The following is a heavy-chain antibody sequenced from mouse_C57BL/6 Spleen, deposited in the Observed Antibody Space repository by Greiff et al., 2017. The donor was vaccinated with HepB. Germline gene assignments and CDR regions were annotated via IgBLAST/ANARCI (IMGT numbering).Heavy chain of an antibody. Sequence: VHVKQSGPELVKPGASVKIPCKASGYTFTDYNMDWVKQSHGKSLEWIGDINPNNGGTIYNQKFKGKATLTVDKSSSTAYMELRSLTSEDTAVYYCARDSKIGAMDYWGKGTSVTVSS. CDR1: GYTFTDYN. CDR3: ARDSKIGAMDY. D-gene: IGHD2-5*01. J-gene: IGHJ4*01. V-gene: IGHV1-18*01. CDR2: INPNNGGT.